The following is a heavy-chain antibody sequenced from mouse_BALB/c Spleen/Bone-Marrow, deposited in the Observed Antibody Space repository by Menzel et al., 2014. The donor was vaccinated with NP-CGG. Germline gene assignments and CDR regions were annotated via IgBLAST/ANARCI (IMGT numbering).Heavy chain of an antibody. Sequence: VHLVESGPGLVAPSQSLSITCTVSGFSLSRYSIHWIRQPPGNGLEWLGMIWGGGSTDYNSALKSRLSISKDNSKSQVFLKMNSLQTDDTARYYCARDGGYGWFAYWGQGTLVTVSA. CDR2: IWGGGST. V-gene: IGHV2-6-4*01. J-gene: IGHJ3*01. CDR3: ARDGGYGWFAY. D-gene: IGHD2-2*01. CDR1: GFSLSRYS.